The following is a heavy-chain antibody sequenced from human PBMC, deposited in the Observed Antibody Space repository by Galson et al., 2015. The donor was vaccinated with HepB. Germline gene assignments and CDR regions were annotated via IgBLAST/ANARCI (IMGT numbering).Heavy chain of an antibody. J-gene: IGHJ6*02. CDR3: ARDRSVVPAALTGRDYYYGMDV. CDR2: IKQDGSEK. Sequence: SLRLSCAASGFTFSSYWMSWVRQAPGKGLEWVANIKQDGSEKYYVDSVKGRFTNSRDNAKNSLYLQMNSLRAEDTAVYYCARDRSVVPAALTGRDYYYGMDVWGQGTTVTVSS. CDR1: GFTFSSYW. D-gene: IGHD2-2*01. V-gene: IGHV3-7*03.